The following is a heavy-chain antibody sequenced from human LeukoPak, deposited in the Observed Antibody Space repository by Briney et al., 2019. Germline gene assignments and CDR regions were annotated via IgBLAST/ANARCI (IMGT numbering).Heavy chain of an antibody. CDR2: IYTSGST. Sequence: SETLSLTCTVSGGSISSGSYYWSWIRQPAGKGLEWIGRIYTSGSTNYNPSLKSRVTTSVDTSKNQFSLKLSSVTAADTAVYYCAKIAVAGNYYYYGMDVWGQGTTVTVSS. CDR1: GGSISSGSYY. V-gene: IGHV4-61*02. CDR3: AKIAVAGNYYYYGMDV. J-gene: IGHJ6*02. D-gene: IGHD6-19*01.